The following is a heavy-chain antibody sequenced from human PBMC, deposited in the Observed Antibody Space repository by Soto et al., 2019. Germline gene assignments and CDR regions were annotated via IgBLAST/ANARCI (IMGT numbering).Heavy chain of an antibody. Sequence: QVQLQESGPGLVQPSQTLSVTCTFSGGSISSVGYSWTWLRQPPGKGLELVADIYSNGHTYQASSLKSPLAVSLDTSKSQVSLRLSAVTAADTAVYYCASCLSPNHAWSGYVHGHYFANWGRGNLVTVSS. CDR3: ASCLSPNHAWSGYVHGHYFAN. V-gene: IGHV4-30-4*01. D-gene: IGHD3-3*01. CDR2: IYSNGHT. CDR1: GGSISSVGYS. J-gene: IGHJ4*02.